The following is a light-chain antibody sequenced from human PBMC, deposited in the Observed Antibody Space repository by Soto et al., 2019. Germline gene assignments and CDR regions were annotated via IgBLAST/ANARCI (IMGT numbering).Light chain of an antibody. V-gene: IGLV2-14*01. Sequence: QSALTQPASVSGSPGQSIIISCTGTSSDVGGYNYVSWYQHHPGKAPKLMIYEVRNRPSGISSRFSGSRSGNTASLTISGLQSEDEGDYYCSAYTARSTLVFGGGTKLTVL. CDR1: SSDVGGYNY. CDR3: SAYTARSTLV. J-gene: IGLJ3*02. CDR2: EVR.